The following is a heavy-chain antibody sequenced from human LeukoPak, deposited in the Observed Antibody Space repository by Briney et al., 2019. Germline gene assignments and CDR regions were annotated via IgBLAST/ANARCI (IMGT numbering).Heavy chain of an antibody. CDR2: IKEDGSEK. CDR3: ASSGWYSTPNWFDP. CDR1: GFTFSRSW. J-gene: IGHJ5*02. D-gene: IGHD6-19*01. V-gene: IGHV3-7*01. Sequence: GGSLRLSCAASGFTFSRSWMHWVRQAPAKGLEWVASIKEDGSEKYYVDSVKRRFTISRDNAKNSLYLQMNSLRAEDTAMYYCASSGWYSTPNWFDPWGQGTLVIVSS.